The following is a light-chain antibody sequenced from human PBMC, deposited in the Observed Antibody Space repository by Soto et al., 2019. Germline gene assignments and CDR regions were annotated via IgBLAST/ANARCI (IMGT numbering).Light chain of an antibody. J-gene: IGKJ4*01. CDR1: QSVSSN. CDR2: GAS. CDR3: QQYKNWPPVT. V-gene: IGKV3-15*01. Sequence: ETVMTQSPATLSVSPGDRATLSSRASQSVSSNLAWYQQKPGQAPRLLIYGASIRATGIPARFSGTGSGTEFTLTISSLQSEDFALYYCQQYKNWPPVTFGGGTKVEIK.